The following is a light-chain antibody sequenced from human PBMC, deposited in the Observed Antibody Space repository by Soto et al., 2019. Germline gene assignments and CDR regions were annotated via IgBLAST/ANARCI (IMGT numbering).Light chain of an antibody. J-gene: IGKJ1*01. CDR1: QNIKNY. CDR3: QQGFSLPWT. Sequence: DIQVTQSPSSLSASVGDRVTITCRASQNIKNYVNWYQRKPGTAPRLLIYAAPNLHSGVPSRFSASGSGTEFALNISGLQPDDFGTYYCQQGFSLPWTFGQGTKVDIK. CDR2: AAP. V-gene: IGKV1-39*01.